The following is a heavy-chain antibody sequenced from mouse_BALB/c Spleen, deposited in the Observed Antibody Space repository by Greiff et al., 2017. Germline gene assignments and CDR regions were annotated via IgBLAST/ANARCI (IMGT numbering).Heavy chain of an antibody. CDR2: ISYDGSN. V-gene: IGHV3-6*02. J-gene: IGHJ3*01. CDR3: ASHDGYYWFAY. CDR1: GYSITSGYY. D-gene: IGHD2-3*01. Sequence: EVKVEESGPGLVKPSQSLSLTCSVTGYSITSGYYWNWIRQFPGNKLEWMGYISYDGSNNYNPSLKNRISITRDTSKNQFFLKLNSVTTEDTATYYCASHDGYYWFAYWGQGTLVTVSA.